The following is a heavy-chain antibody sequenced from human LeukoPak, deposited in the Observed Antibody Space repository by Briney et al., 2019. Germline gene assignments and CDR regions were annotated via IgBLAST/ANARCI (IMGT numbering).Heavy chain of an antibody. CDR3: ARVRLTIFGMRQRVYAFDI. Sequence: SQTLSLPCTVSGGSISSGGYYWSWIRQHPGKGLEWIGYIYYSGSTYYNPSLKSRVTLSVDTSKNQFSLKLRSVAAADTAVYYCARVRLTIFGMRQRVYAFDIWGQGTMVTVSS. CDR1: GGSISSGGYY. CDR2: IYYSGST. D-gene: IGHD3-3*01. V-gene: IGHV4-31*03. J-gene: IGHJ3*02.